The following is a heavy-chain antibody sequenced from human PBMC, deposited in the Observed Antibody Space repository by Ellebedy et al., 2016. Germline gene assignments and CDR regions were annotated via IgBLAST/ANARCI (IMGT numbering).Heavy chain of an antibody. CDR1: GYRFTNYW. CDR2: IYPGDSDT. CDR3: ARRSLAATGIDYGLDV. Sequence: GESLKISXKGSGYRFTNYWIGWVRQMPGKGLEWMGIIYPGDSDTIYSPAFQGQVIISVDKSINTAYLQWTTLEASDTAMYFCARRSLAATGIDYGLDVWGQGTTVTVSS. D-gene: IGHD6-13*01. J-gene: IGHJ6*02. V-gene: IGHV5-51*01.